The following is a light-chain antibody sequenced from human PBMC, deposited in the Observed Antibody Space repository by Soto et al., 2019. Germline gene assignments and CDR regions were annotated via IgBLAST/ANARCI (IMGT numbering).Light chain of an antibody. J-gene: IGKJ5*01. CDR1: QSISSW. CDR3: QHYNTYMIT. V-gene: IGKV1-5*01. CDR2: DAS. Sequence: DIQMTQSPSTLSASVGDRVTITCRASQSISSWLAWYQQKPGKAPKLLIYDASRLESGVPSRFRGSGSGTDFILTISGLQPDDFATYYCQHYNTYMITFGQGTRLEIK.